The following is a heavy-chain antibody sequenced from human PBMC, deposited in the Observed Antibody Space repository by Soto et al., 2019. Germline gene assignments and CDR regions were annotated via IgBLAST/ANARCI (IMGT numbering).Heavy chain of an antibody. D-gene: IGHD2-21*02. V-gene: IGHV3-30*18. CDR1: GFTFSSYG. J-gene: IGHJ6*02. CDR2: ISYDGSNK. Sequence: PGGSLRLSCAASGFTFSSYGMHWVRQAPGKGLEWVAVISYDGSNKYYADSVKGRFTISRDNSKNTLYLQMNSLRAEDTAVYYCAKDVGLAYCGGDCQYYYYYGMDVWGQGTTVTVSS. CDR3: AKDVGLAYCGGDCQYYYYYGMDV.